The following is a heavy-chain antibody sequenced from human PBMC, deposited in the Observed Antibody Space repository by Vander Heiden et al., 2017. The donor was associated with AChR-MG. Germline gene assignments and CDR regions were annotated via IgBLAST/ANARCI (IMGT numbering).Heavy chain of an antibody. CDR1: GGSISSGGYY. V-gene: IGHV4-31*03. Sequence: ESGPGLVKPSQTLSLTCTVSGGSISSGGYYWSWIRQHPGKGLEWIGYIYYSGSTYYNPSLKSRVTISVDTPKNQFSLKLSSVTAADTAVYYCARVRTTVISRNWFDPWGQGTLVTVSS. CDR2: IYYSGST. CDR3: ARVRTTVISRNWFDP. D-gene: IGHD4-4*01. J-gene: IGHJ5*02.